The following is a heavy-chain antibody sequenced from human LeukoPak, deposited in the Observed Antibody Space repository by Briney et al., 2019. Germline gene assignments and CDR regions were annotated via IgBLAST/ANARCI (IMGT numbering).Heavy chain of an antibody. D-gene: IGHD3-10*01. J-gene: IGHJ4*02. Sequence: GGSLRLSCAASGFTFSSYAMHWVRQAPGKGLEWVAVISYDGSNKYYADSVKGRFTISRDNSKNTLYLQMNSLRAEDTAVYYCARDYGSGSYYLPAAGGYFDYWGQGTLVTVSS. V-gene: IGHV3-30-3*01. CDR1: GFTFSSYA. CDR2: ISYDGSNK. CDR3: ARDYGSGSYYLPAAGGYFDY.